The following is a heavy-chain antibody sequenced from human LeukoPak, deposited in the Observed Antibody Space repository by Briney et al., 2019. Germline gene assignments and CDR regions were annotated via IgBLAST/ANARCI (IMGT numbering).Heavy chain of an antibody. CDR2: ISIDGREK. CDR1: GFSFRNYG. CDR3: ANPQSRGYDYLDY. V-gene: IGHV3-30*18. D-gene: IGHD5-12*01. J-gene: IGHJ4*02. Sequence: GSLRLSCAASGFSFRNYGMHWVRQAPGKGLEWVAVISIDGREKYYADSVKGRFTNSRDNSKNTLYLQMNSLRGDDTAVYYCANPQSRGYDYLDYWGQGTLVTVSS.